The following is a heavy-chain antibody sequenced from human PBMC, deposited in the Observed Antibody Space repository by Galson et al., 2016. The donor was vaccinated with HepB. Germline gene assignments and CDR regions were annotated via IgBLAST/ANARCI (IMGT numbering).Heavy chain of an antibody. CDR2: VIVAIPTA. Sequence: SVKVSCKASGGTFNSYTVNWVRQAPGQGLEFMGRVIVAIPTATYAQKFQGRVTISVDKSTATAYMQLSSLRSDDTAVYYCARGAGYSNGRLTQEAFDIWGQGTMVTVSS. D-gene: IGHD6-19*01. J-gene: IGHJ3*02. CDR3: ARGAGYSNGRLTQEAFDI. V-gene: IGHV1-69*08. CDR1: GGTFNSYT.